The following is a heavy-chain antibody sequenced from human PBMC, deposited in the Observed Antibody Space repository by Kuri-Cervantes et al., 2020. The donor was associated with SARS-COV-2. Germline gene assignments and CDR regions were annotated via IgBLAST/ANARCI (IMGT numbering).Heavy chain of an antibody. V-gene: IGHV4-59*01. CDR3: ARSAAASYGMDV. CDR2: IYYSGSV. J-gene: IGHJ6*02. D-gene: IGHD2-2*01. Sequence: ESLKISCGVSGDSISPYYWTWIRQPPGKGLEWIGHIYYSGSVNYNPSLMSRLTISVDKSKNQVSLKLTSVTAADTAVYYCARSAAASYGMDVWGQGTTVTVSS. CDR1: GDSISPYY.